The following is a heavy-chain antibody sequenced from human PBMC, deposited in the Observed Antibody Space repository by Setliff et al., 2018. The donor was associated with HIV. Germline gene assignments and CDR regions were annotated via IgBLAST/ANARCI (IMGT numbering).Heavy chain of an antibody. CDR1: GFTFSDYY. CDR2: TRNKANSYTT. J-gene: IGHJ6*02. Sequence: SLRLSCTASGFTFSDYYMDWVRQAPGKGLEWVGRTRNKANSYTTEYAASVKGRFTISRDDPKNSVYLQMNSLKIEDTAVYYCTREVQGGMDVWGQGTTVTVSS. V-gene: IGHV3-72*01. CDR3: TREVQGGMDV.